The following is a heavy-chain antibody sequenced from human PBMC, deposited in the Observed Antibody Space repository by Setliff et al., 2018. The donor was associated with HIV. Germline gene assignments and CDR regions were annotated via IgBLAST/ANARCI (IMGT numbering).Heavy chain of an antibody. CDR1: GGSFSGDY. D-gene: IGHD6-19*01. V-gene: IGHV4-34*01. CDR2: INHSGST. Sequence: PSETLSLTCAVYGGSFSGDYWSWIRQPPGKGLEWIGEINHSGSTNYNPSLKSRVTISVDTSKNQFSLKLTSVTVADTAVYYCARGRGGSGWYIPSTGHAFDIWGRGTMVTVS. J-gene: IGHJ3*02. CDR3: ARGRGGSGWYIPSTGHAFDI.